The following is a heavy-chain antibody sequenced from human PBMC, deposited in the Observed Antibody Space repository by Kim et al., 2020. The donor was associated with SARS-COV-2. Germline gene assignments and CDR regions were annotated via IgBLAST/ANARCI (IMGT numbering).Heavy chain of an antibody. CDR2: IIPRDGDT. D-gene: IGHD1-26*01. Sequence: ASVKVSCETSGYSFTSYYIHWVRQAPGQGLQWLGIIIPRDGDTNYAQNFQGRVTMTRDTSTSTVYMDLSSLTPEDTAVYYCVREPGGTGGFDFWGQGTMVTVSS. J-gene: IGHJ3*01. CDR1: GYSFTSYY. CDR3: VREPGGTGGFDF. V-gene: IGHV1-46*01.